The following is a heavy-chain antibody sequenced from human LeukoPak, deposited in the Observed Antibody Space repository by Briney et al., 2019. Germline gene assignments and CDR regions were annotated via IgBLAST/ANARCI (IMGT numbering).Heavy chain of an antibody. J-gene: IGHJ6*02. V-gene: IGHV4-4*07. CDR2: IYTSGST. Sequence: SETLSLTCTVSGGSISSYYWSWIRQPAGKGLEWIGRIYTSGSTNYNPSLKSRVTMSVDTSKSQFSLKLSSVTAADTAVYYCARESGSGWYMYYGMDVWGQGTTVTVSS. CDR1: GGSISSYY. CDR3: ARESGSGWYMYYGMDV. D-gene: IGHD6-19*01.